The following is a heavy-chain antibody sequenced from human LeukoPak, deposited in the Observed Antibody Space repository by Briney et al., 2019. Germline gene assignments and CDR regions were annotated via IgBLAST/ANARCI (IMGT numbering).Heavy chain of an antibody. V-gene: IGHV3-23*01. CDR2: ISGSGGST. CDR3: AKENSGYDLGGRFGYFDY. D-gene: IGHD5-12*01. J-gene: IGHJ4*02. Sequence: PGGSLRLSCAASGFTFSSYAMSWVRQAPGKGLEWVSAISGSGGSTYYADSVKGRFTISRDNSKNTLYLQMNSLRAEDTAVYYCAKENSGYDLGGRFGYFDYWGQGTLVTVSS. CDR1: GFTFSSYA.